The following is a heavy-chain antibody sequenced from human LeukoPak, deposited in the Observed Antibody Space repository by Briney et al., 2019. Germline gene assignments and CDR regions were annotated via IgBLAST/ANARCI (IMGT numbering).Heavy chain of an antibody. J-gene: IGHJ4*02. D-gene: IGHD3-16*01. CDR2: IGTGGDT. V-gene: IGHV3-13*01. Sequence: TGGSLRLSCATSGFTFSSYDMHWVRQGTGKGLEWVSGIGTGGDTYYPDSVKGRFTISRENAKKSLFLQMNSLRAEDTAVYYCARDWGFAIWGQGTLVTVSS. CDR3: ARDWGFAI. CDR1: GFTFSSYD.